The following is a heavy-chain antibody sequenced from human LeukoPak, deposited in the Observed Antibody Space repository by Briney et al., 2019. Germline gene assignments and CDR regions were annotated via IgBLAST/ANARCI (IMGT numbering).Heavy chain of an antibody. CDR1: GGSITSYY. J-gene: IGHJ3*01. CDR2: IYSSGRI. Sequence: SETLSLTCTVSGGSITSYYWSWVRQPPGKGLEWVGYIYSSGRINYNPSLKSRVILSVDTAKNQFSLRLRSVTAADTAVYYSARAQLVPWTLDAFDVWGQGTMVTVSS. D-gene: IGHD6-6*01. V-gene: IGHV4-59*01. CDR3: ARAQLVPWTLDAFDV.